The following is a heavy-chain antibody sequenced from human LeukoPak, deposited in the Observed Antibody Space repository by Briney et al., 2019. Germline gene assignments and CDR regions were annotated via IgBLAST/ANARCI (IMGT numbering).Heavy chain of an antibody. CDR1: GFIFSTYG. CDR3: AEDQKLQPFHY. D-gene: IGHD1-1*01. V-gene: IGHV3-30*02. J-gene: IGHJ4*02. Sequence: GGSLRLSCAASGFIFSTYGMHWVRQAPGKGLEWVAFIQFDGTDEHYADSVKGRFTISKDNSKNTLYLQMNSLRAEDTSVYYCAEDQKLQPFHYWGQGTLVTVSS. CDR2: IQFDGTDE.